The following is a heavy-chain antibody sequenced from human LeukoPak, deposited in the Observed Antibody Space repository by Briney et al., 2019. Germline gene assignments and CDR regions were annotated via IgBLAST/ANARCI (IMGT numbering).Heavy chain of an antibody. J-gene: IGHJ4*02. Sequence: GASVKVSCKASGYTFSNYGISWVRQVPGQGLEWMGWISSYNGNTKYAQTFEGRVTMTTDTSTTTTYMESTSLRSDDTAVYYCARSHGSTWYPAFWDQGTLVTVSS. D-gene: IGHD6-13*01. CDR1: GYTFSNYG. CDR2: ISSYNGNT. V-gene: IGHV1-18*01. CDR3: ARSHGSTWYPAF.